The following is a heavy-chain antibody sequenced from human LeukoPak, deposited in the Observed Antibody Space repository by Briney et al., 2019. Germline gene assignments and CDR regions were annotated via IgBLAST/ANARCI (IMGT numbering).Heavy chain of an antibody. CDR1: GFTFSTYG. D-gene: IGHD3-16*02. J-gene: IGHJ4*02. Sequence: PGGSLRLSCAASGFTFSTYGMHWVRQAPGRGLEWVAIIRYDGSNKYYADSVKGRFTISRDNSKNTLYLQMNSLRAEDTAVYYCAKGIPIGGVIGRQTDYWGQGTLVTVSS. V-gene: IGHV3-30*02. CDR3: AKGIPIGGVIGRQTDY. CDR2: IRYDGSNK.